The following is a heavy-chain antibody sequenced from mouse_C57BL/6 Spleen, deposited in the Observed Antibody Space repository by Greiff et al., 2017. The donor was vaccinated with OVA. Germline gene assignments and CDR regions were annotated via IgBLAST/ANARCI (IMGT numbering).Heavy chain of an antibody. CDR2: IYPGDGDT. CDR1: GYAFSSYW. D-gene: IGHD1-1*01. V-gene: IGHV1-80*01. CDR3: ARGGYGSSCHFDY. Sequence: QVQLQQSGAELVKPGASVKISCKASGYAFSSYWMNWVKQRPGKGLEWIGQIYPGDGDTNYNGKFKGKATLTADNSSSTAYMQLSSLTSEDSAVYFCARGGYGSSCHFDYWGKGTTLTVSS. J-gene: IGHJ2*01.